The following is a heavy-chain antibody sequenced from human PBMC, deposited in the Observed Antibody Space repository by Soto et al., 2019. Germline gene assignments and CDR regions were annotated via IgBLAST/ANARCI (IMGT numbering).Heavy chain of an antibody. CDR1: GYSFTSYW. CDR2: IDPSDSYT. J-gene: IGHJ6*02. CDR3: ARQGRGGIVSRLSSITMDV. D-gene: IGHD2-15*01. V-gene: IGHV5-10-1*01. Sequence: GESLKISCKGSGYSFTSYWIGWVRQMPGKGLEWMGRIDPSDSYTNYSPSFQGHVTISADKSISTAYLQWSSLKASDTAMYYCARQGRGGIVSRLSSITMDVWGQGTTVTVSS.